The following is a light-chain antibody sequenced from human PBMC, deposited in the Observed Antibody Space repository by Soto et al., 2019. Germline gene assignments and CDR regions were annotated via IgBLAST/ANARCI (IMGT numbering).Light chain of an antibody. CDR2: EVS. Sequence: QSALTQPPSVSGSPGQSVTISCTGTSSDVGSYNRVSWYQQPPGTAPKLMIYEVSNRPSGVPDRFSGSKSGNTASLTISGLQDEDEADYYCSSYTSRGTYVFGTGTKLTVL. CDR3: SSYTSRGTYV. CDR1: SSDVGSYNR. J-gene: IGLJ1*01. V-gene: IGLV2-18*02.